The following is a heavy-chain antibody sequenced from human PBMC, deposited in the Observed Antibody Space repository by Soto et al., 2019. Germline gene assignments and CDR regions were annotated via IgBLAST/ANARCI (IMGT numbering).Heavy chain of an antibody. D-gene: IGHD3-3*01. CDR2: ISYDGEYE. CDR1: GFTFRKYG. Sequence: QVHLVESGGGVIQPGKSLRLSCAASGFTFRKYGMYWVRQAPGKGPEWVAVISYDGEYEYYTDSVKGRFTISRDNSKSALFLQMNSLRVEDTAVYYCAKDRPVYESLGPDYWGQGTLVIVSS. J-gene: IGHJ4*02. CDR3: AKDRPVYESLGPDY. V-gene: IGHV3-30*18.